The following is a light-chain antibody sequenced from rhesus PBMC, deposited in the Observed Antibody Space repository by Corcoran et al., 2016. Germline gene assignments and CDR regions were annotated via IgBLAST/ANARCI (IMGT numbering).Light chain of an antibody. J-gene: IGKJ2*01. Sequence: DIQMTQSPSSLSASVGDRVTLTCRASQGITNDLAWYQQKRGESPKLLIYEASTLQRGVPSRFSGSGAGTDFTFTISSLQSEDFATYYCQHYYRIPYSFGQGTKVEI. CDR2: EAS. CDR1: QGITND. CDR3: QHYYRIPYS. V-gene: IGKV1-25*01.